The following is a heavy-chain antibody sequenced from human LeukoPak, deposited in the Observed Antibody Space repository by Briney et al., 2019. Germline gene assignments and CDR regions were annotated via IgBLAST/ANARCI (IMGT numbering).Heavy chain of an antibody. CDR1: GFIFSSDS. CDR3: ARDWVN. Sequence: GGSLRLSCATSGFIFSSDSMIWVRLAPGKGLEWVSSISTTGAYIYYADSLKGRFTISRDNAKNSLYLQMNSLRADDTAVYYCARDWVNWGQGTLVTVSS. CDR2: ISTTGAYI. D-gene: IGHD2-21*01. J-gene: IGHJ4*02. V-gene: IGHV3-21*01.